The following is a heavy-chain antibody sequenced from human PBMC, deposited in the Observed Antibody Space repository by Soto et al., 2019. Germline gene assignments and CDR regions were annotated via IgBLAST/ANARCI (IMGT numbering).Heavy chain of an antibody. D-gene: IGHD3-16*01. CDR1: GYTFNSYW. CDR3: ARLPRDHHNTGFRGVFDY. V-gene: IGHV5-51*01. CDR2: IYPGDSGT. J-gene: IGHJ4*02. Sequence: GESLKISCKGSGYTFNSYWIAWLRQMPGQGLEWMAIIYPGDSGTRYSPSFQGQVSSSVDRSTNIAYLQWTSLKASDTGIYFCARLPRDHHNTGFRGVFDYWGQGTMVTVSS.